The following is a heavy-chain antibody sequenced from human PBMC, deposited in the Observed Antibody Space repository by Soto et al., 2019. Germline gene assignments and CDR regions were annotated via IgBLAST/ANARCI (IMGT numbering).Heavy chain of an antibody. V-gene: IGHV4-30-4*01. CDR1: GGSINSGDYY. CDR2: IYYSGST. J-gene: IGHJ4*02. CDR3: ARSSTTLHRPIDY. Sequence: PSETLSLTFTVSGGSINSGDYYWSWIRQPPGKGLEWIGYIYYSGSTYYNPSLKSRLTISMDTSKNQFSLKLSSVTAADTAVYYCARSSTTLHRPIDYWGQGALVTVSS. D-gene: IGHD2-2*01.